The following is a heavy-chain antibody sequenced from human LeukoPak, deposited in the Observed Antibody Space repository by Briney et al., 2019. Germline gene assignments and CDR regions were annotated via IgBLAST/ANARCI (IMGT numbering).Heavy chain of an antibody. J-gene: IGHJ3*02. CDR2: ISGDGSAT. V-gene: IGHV3-74*01. Sequence: GGSLRLSCAASGFTFSTNWMHWVRQAPRKGRLWVSRISGDGSATTYADSMKGRFTVSRDNAKNTLYLQLSSLRAEDTAIYYCARTTGGPASTWAFDIWGQGTMVTVS. CDR3: ARTTGGPASTWAFDI. CDR1: GFTFSTNW. D-gene: IGHD6-13*01.